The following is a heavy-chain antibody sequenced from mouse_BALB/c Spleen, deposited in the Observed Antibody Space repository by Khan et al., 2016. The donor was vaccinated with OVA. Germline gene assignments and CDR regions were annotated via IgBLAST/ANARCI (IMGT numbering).Heavy chain of an antibody. CDR2: ISSDGTYT. D-gene: IGHD4-1*01. CDR3: TSHLTGSFAY. J-gene: IGHJ3*01. CDR1: GFTFSNYG. Sequence: EVELVESGGDLVKPGGSLKLSCAAPGFTFSNYGMSWVRQTPDKRLEWVATISSDGTYTYYPDSVKGRFTISRNNAKNTLYLQMSSLKSEDTAMYYCTSHLTGSFAYWGQRTLVTVSA. V-gene: IGHV5-6*01.